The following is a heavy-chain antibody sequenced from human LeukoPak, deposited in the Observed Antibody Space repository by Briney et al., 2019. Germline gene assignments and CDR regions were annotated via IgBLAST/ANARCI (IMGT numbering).Heavy chain of an antibody. V-gene: IGHV5-51*01. Sequence: GESLKISCQGSGYSFTSYWIGWVRQMPGKGLEWMGIIYPGDSDTRYSPSFQGQVTISADKSISTAYLQWSSLKASDTAMYYCARQVYCSGGSCYVNWFDPWGQGTLVTVSS. CDR3: ARQVYCSGGSCYVNWFDP. CDR2: IYPGDSDT. CDR1: GYSFTSYW. D-gene: IGHD2-15*01. J-gene: IGHJ5*02.